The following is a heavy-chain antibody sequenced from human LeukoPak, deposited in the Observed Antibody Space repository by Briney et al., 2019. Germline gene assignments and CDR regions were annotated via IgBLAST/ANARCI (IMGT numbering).Heavy chain of an antibody. Sequence: GGSLRLSCAVSGLSFSDAWVSWVRQAPGKGVECVARITATGTENYAAPVNARFTASRDDSKTTVYLQMNSLTTEDTAVYYCTTAPTRGWLPYFDYWGQGTVVTVSS. CDR1: GLSFSDAW. V-gene: IGHV3-15*05. J-gene: IGHJ4*02. D-gene: IGHD5-24*01. CDR2: ITATGTE. CDR3: TTAPTRGWLPYFDY.